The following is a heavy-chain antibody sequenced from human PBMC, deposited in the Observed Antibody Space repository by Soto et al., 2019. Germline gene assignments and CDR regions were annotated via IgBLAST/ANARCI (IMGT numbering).Heavy chain of an antibody. J-gene: IGHJ6*02. Sequence: GGSLRLACEACGFTFKTSGMDGVRQAPDKRLEWVAVISYDGNTQYYGDSVKGRFTISRDNAKSTLYLQMDSLKTEDTAVYYCARETGFYDFWSGYYPNYYGMDVWGQGTTVTVSS. CDR3: ARETGFYDFWSGYYPNYYGMDV. CDR1: GFTFKTSG. CDR2: ISYDGNTQ. D-gene: IGHD3-3*01. V-gene: IGHV3-30*03.